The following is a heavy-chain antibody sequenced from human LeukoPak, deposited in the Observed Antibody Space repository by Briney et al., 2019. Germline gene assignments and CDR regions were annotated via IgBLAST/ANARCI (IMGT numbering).Heavy chain of an antibody. CDR1: GFTFSSYS. Sequence: GGSLRLSCAASGFTFSSYSMNWVRQAPGKGLEWVSSISSSSSYIYYADSVKGRFTTSRDNAKNSLYLQMNSLRAEDTAVYYCARDRGRTREGYYFDYWGQGTLVTVSS. CDR2: ISSSSSYI. D-gene: IGHD3-10*01. J-gene: IGHJ4*02. CDR3: ARDRGRTREGYYFDY. V-gene: IGHV3-21*01.